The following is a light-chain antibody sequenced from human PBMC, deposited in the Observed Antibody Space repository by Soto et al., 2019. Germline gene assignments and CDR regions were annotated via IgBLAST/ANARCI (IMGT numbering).Light chain of an antibody. V-gene: IGKV3-15*01. CDR2: DAS. Sequence: EMVLTQSPGTLSLSPGERATLSCRASQSVSGKLAWYQQKPGQAPRLLIYDASTRTTGIPARFGGSGSGKDFTLTISSLQSEDFAVYYCQQSNNWPWTFGQGTKVEIK. J-gene: IGKJ1*01. CDR3: QQSNNWPWT. CDR1: QSVSGK.